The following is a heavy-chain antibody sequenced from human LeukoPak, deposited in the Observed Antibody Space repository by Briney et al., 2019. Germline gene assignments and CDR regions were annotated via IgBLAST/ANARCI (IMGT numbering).Heavy chain of an antibody. D-gene: IGHD6-6*01. CDR3: ARTARAFDY. V-gene: IGHV3-11*01. J-gene: IGHJ4*02. CDR1: GFTFSDYY. CDR2: ISGRGTTI. Sequence: PGGSLRLSCAASGFTFSDYYMNWIRQAPGKGLEWISYISGRGTTISYADSVKGRFTISRDNANHSLYLQMNSLRAEDTAVHYCARTARAFDYWGQGTLVTVSS.